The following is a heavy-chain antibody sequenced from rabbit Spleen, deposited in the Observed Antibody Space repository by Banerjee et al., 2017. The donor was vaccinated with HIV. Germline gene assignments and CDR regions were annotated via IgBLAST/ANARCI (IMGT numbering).Heavy chain of an antibody. V-gene: IGHV1S40*01. J-gene: IGHJ4*01. Sequence: VEGAGVDLAKPGASLTRTGTGSCFSLSCCYYWFRLPPGPGMGLECIACIYGGDSGSAYYASWAKGRFTISKTSSTTVTLQMTSLTAADTATYFCARGSATMAMVITGYYLHLWGPGTLVTVS. CDR1: CFSLSCCYY. D-gene: IGHD2-1*01. CDR2: IYGGDSGSA. CDR3: ARGSATMAMVITGYYLHL.